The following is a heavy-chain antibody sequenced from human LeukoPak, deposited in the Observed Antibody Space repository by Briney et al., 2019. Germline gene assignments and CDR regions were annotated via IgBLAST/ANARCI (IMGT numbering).Heavy chain of an antibody. D-gene: IGHD2-2*01. V-gene: IGHV7-4-1*02. J-gene: IGHJ6*02. CDR2: INTNTGNP. Sequence: GASVKVSCKASGYTFTSYAMNWVRQAPGQGLEWMRWINTNTGNPTYAQGFTGRFVFSLDTSVSTAYLQISSLKAEDTAVYYCARVHCSSTSCYYYYGMDVWGQGTTVTVSS. CDR1: GYTFTSYA. CDR3: ARVHCSSTSCYYYYGMDV.